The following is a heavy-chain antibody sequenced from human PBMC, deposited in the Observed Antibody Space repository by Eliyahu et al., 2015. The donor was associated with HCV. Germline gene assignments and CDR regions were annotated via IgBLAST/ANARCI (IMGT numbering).Heavy chain of an antibody. J-gene: IGHJ5*02. CDR2: XIPILGIA. V-gene: IGHV1-69*04. CDR3: ARVGGEGLLDWLSVFGFDP. Sequence: QVQLVQSGAEVKKPGSSVXXSCKASXGTFSSYAISWVRQAPGQGLEWMGRXIPILGIANYAQKFQGRVTITADKSTSTAYMELSSLRSEDTAVYYCARVGGEGLLDWLSVFGFDPWGQGTLVTVSA. D-gene: IGHD3/OR15-3a*01. CDR1: XGTFSSYA.